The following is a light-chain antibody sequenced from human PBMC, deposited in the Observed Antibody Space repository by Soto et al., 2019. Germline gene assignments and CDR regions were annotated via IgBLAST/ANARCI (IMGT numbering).Light chain of an antibody. V-gene: IGKV1-33*01. CDR2: DAS. Sequence: EIEMTQSQESMSASVGDRVKITCQASQDISNYLNWYQQKPGKAPKLLIYDASNLKTGVPSRFSGSGSGTDFSFTISSLQPEDIATYYCQHYANLPLTFAGGTKVDIK. CDR3: QHYANLPLT. CDR1: QDISNY. J-gene: IGKJ4*01.